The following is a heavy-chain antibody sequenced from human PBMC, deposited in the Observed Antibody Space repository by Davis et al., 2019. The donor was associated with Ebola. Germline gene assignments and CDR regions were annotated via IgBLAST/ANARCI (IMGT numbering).Heavy chain of an antibody. CDR1: GGSISSGGYS. CDR2: IYHSGST. Sequence: MPSETLSLTCTVSGGSISSGGYSWSWLRQPPGKGLEWIGYIYHSGSTYYNPSLKSRVTISVDGSKNQFSLKLSSVTAADTAVYYCARAAGKHSCYFQHWGQGTLVTVSS. D-gene: IGHD3-3*02. J-gene: IGHJ1*01. CDR3: ARAAGKHSCYFQH. V-gene: IGHV4-30-2*01.